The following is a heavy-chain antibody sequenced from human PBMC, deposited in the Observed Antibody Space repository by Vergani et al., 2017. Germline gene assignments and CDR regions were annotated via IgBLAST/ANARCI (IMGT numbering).Heavy chain of an antibody. V-gene: IGHV3-53*01. CDR3: ARVIFGGVSRHYYYYMDV. Sequence: EVKLVESGGGLIQPGGSLRLSCAASGFTVSSNYMSWVRQAPGKGLEWVSVIYSGGSTYYADSVKGRFTISRDNSKNTLYLQMNSMRAEDTAVYYCARVIFGGVSRHYYYYMDVWGKGTTVTVSS. D-gene: IGHD2/OR15-2a*01. CDR1: GFTVSSNY. CDR2: IYSGGST. J-gene: IGHJ6*03.